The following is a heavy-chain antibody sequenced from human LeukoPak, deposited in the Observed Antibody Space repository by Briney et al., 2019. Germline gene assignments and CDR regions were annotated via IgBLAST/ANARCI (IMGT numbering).Heavy chain of an antibody. CDR1: GFTFSSYS. J-gene: IGHJ4*02. CDR2: ISSSSSTI. V-gene: IGHV3-48*01. CDR3: ARDTARTGDY. Sequence: GGSLRLSCAASGFTFSSYSMNWVRQAPGKGLEWVSYISSSSSTIYYADSVKGRFTISRDNAKNSLYLQMNSLRAEDTAVYYCARDTARTGDYWGQGTLVTVSS. D-gene: IGHD5-18*01.